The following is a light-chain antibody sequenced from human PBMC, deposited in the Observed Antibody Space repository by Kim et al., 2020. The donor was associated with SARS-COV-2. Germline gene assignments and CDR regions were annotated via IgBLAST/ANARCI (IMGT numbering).Light chain of an antibody. CDR3: YQSGISPPT. Sequence: SPGERATLSCRASQDISRTYTAWYQQKPGQAPRLLIYGTSNRAIGIPDRFSGTGSGTDFTLSISRLEPEDFAVYFCYQSGISPPTFGQGTKVDIK. CDR2: GTS. J-gene: IGKJ1*01. V-gene: IGKV3-20*01. CDR1: QDISRTY.